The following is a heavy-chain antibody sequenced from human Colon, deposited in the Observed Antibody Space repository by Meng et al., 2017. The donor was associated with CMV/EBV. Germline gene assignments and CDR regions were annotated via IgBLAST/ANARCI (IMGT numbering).Heavy chain of an antibody. CDR1: GLSVSIHY. CDR2: VNSGGTT. J-gene: IGHJ4*02. V-gene: IGHV3-66*02. Sequence: GASLKISCAVSGLSVSIHYMSWLRQAPGKGLEFVSVVNSGGTTYYGDSVKGRFTISRDNSKNTLFLQMTSLKVEDTAVYYCVSSVTGRFWGQGTLVTVSS. CDR3: VSSVTGRF. D-gene: IGHD3-10*01.